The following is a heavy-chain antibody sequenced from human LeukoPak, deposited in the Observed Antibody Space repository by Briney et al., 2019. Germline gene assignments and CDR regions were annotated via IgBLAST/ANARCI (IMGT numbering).Heavy chain of an antibody. J-gene: IGHJ4*02. CDR1: GFIFSDYY. V-gene: IGHV3-11*04. CDR3: ARPHYYDSGVLVA. Sequence: GGSLRLSCAASGFIFSDYYMSWIRQAPGKGLEWVSYISSSGSSMFYADSVKGRFTISRDNAKNSLYLQMNSLRAEDTAVYYCARPHYYDSGVLVAWGQGTLVTVSS. D-gene: IGHD3-10*01. CDR2: ISSSGSSM.